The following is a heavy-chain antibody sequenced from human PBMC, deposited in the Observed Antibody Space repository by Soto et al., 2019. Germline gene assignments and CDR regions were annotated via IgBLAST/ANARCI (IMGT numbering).Heavy chain of an antibody. CDR1: GYRFTSYW. Sequence: GESLKISCKGSGYRFTSYWIGWVRQMPGKGLEWMGIIYPGDSDTRYSPSFQGQVTISADKSISTAYLQWSSLKASDTAMYYCARQVDYDILTAGVYYYYYGMDVWGQGTTVTVSS. CDR3: ARQVDYDILTAGVYYYYYGMDV. D-gene: IGHD3-9*01. V-gene: IGHV5-51*01. J-gene: IGHJ6*02. CDR2: IYPGDSDT.